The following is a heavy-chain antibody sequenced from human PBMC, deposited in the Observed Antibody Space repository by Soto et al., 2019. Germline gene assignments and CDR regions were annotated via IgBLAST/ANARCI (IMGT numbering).Heavy chain of an antibody. CDR3: ARQDIVLTVYATDY. V-gene: IGHV4-31*03. CDR1: GGSISSGGYY. D-gene: IGHD2-8*01. Sequence: SETLSLTCTVSGGSISSGGYYWSWIRQHPGKGLEWIGYIYYSGSTYYNPSLKSRVTISVDTSKNQFSLKLSSVTAADTAVYYCARQDIVLTVYATDYWGQGPLVTVSS. J-gene: IGHJ4*02. CDR2: IYYSGST.